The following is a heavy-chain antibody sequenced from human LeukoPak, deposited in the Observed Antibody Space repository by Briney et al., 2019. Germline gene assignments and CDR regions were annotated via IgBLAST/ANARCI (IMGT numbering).Heavy chain of an antibody. V-gene: IGHV3-48*02. CDR2: ISSSSTI. CDR1: GFTFSSYS. Sequence: PGGSLRLSCAASGFTFSSYSMNWVRQAPGKGLEWVSYISSSSTIYYADSVKGRFTISRDNAKNSLYLQMNSLRDEDTAVYYCARDHVVVAAIRFDYWGQGTLVTVSS. D-gene: IGHD2-15*01. CDR3: ARDHVVVAAIRFDY. J-gene: IGHJ4*02.